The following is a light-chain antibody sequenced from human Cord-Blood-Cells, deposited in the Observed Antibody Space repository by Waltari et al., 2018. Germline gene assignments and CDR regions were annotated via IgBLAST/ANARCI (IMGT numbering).Light chain of an antibody. V-gene: IGKV1-39*01. CDR3: QQRYSTPRT. CDR1: QSISSY. J-gene: IGKJ1*01. CDR2: AAS. Sequence: DIQMTQSPSSLSASVVDRVTITCRESQSISSYLNWYQQKPGKAPKLLIYAASSLQSGVPSRFSGSGSGTDFTLTISSLQPEDFATYYCQQRYSTPRTFGQGTKVEIK.